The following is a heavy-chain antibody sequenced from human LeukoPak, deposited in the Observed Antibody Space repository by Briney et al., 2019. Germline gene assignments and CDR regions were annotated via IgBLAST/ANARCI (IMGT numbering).Heavy chain of an antibody. D-gene: IGHD3-22*01. J-gene: IGHJ5*02. CDR1: GGSISSGDYY. CDR3: ARDMAPDSSGYYYGWFDP. V-gene: IGHV4-30-4*01. Sequence: PSETLSLTCTVSGGSISSGDYYWSWIRQPPGKGLAWIGYIYYSGSTYYNPSLKSRVTISVDTSKDQFSLKLSSVTAADTAVYYCARDMAPDSSGYYYGWFDPWGQGILVTVSS. CDR2: IYYSGST.